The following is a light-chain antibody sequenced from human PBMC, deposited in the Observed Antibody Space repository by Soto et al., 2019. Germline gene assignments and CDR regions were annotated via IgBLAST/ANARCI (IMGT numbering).Light chain of an antibody. CDR2: LGS. CDR3: MQGVQTPPT. CDR1: QSLLYSNGYNY. V-gene: IGKV2-28*01. Sequence: DVVMTQSPLSLPVTPGEPASISCRSSQSLLYSNGYNYLDWYLQKPGQSPQLLIYLGSNRASGVPDRFSGSGSGTDFTLKISGVEAEDVGVYYCMQGVQTPPTFGQGTKLEIK. J-gene: IGKJ2*01.